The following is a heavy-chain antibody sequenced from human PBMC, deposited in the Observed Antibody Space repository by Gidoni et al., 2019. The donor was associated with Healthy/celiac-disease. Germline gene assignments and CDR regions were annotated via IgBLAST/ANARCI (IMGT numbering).Heavy chain of an antibody. V-gene: IGHV3-30*18. CDR1: SRYG. Sequence: SRYGMHWLRQAPGKGLEWVAVISYDGSNKYYADSVKGRFTISRDNSKNTLYLQMNSLRAEDTAVYYCAKAYDYYYYYGMDVWGQGTTVTVSS. CDR3: AKAYDYYYYYGMDV. CDR2: ISYDGSNK. J-gene: IGHJ6*02. D-gene: IGHD4-17*01.